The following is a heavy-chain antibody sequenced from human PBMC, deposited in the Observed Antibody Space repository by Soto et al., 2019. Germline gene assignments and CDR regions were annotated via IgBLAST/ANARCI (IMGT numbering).Heavy chain of an antibody. CDR3: AQVTWELPPAFDY. V-gene: IGHV3-23*01. D-gene: IGHD1-26*01. Sequence: EVQLLESGGGLVQPGGSLRLSCAASGFTFSSYAMSWVRQAPGKGLEWVSSISGSGGSTYYADSVKGRFTISRDTSKNTLYLQMNSLRAEDTAVYYCAQVTWELPPAFDYWGQGTLVTVSS. CDR1: GFTFSSYA. CDR2: ISGSGGST. J-gene: IGHJ4*02.